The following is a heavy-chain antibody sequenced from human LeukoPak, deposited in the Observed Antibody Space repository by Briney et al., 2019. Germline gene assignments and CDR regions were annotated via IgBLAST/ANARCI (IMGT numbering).Heavy chain of an antibody. J-gene: IGHJ4*02. Sequence: GSLRLSCAASEFSVGSNYMTWIRQPPGKGLEWIANIYHSGTTFSNPTLTGRVTMSLDTSQNHFSLRLFSVSAADTAVYYCARLNEGEQNFDYWGLGTLVTVSS. V-gene: IGHV4-59*02. CDR3: ARLNEGEQNFDY. CDR1: EFSVGSNY. CDR2: IYHSGTT. D-gene: IGHD1-1*01.